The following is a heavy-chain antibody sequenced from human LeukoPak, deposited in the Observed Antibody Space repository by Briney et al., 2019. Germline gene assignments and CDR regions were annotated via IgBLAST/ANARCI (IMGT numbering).Heavy chain of an antibody. Sequence: SETLSLTCSVSGGSISTYYWSWIRQSAGKGLEWIGRIHTSGSTNYNPSLKSRVTMSVDTSKNQFSLKLSSVTAADTAVYYCARDGAAMIRGAFDIWGQGTMVTVSS. V-gene: IGHV4-4*07. CDR3: ARDGAAMIRGAFDI. J-gene: IGHJ3*02. CDR1: GGSISTYY. D-gene: IGHD3-22*01. CDR2: IHTSGST.